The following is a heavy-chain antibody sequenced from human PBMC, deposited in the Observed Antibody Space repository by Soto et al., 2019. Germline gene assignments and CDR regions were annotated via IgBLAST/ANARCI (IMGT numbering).Heavy chain of an antibody. CDR2: IYYSGSI. D-gene: IGHD3-10*01. Sequence: TSETLSLTCTVSGGSVSSGSYYWSWIRQPPGKGLEWIGYIYYSGSINYNPSLKSRVTISVDTSKNQFSLKLSSVTAADTAVYYCARDHVVRGVINWFDPWGQGTLVTVSS. V-gene: IGHV4-61*01. CDR3: ARDHVVRGVINWFDP. J-gene: IGHJ5*02. CDR1: GGSVSSGSYY.